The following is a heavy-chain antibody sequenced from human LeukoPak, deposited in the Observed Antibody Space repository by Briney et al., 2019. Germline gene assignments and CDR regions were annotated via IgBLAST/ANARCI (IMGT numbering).Heavy chain of an antibody. CDR3: ARQNDFRLDY. V-gene: IGHV5-51*04. J-gene: IGHJ4*02. CDR1: GYTFSSYW. CDR2: IYHGDSDT. D-gene: IGHD3-3*01. Sequence: PGESLRISCKGSGYTFSSYWIGWVRQMPGKGLEWMGIIYHGDSDTRYSPTLQGQVTISVDTPIGTAYLQCSSLKASDTAIYYCARQNDFRLDYWGQGTLVTVSS.